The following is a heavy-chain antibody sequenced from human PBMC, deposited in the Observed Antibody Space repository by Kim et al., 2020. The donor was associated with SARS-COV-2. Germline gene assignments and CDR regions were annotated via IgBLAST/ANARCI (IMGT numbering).Heavy chain of an antibody. Sequence: ASVKVSCKASGYTFTSYAMNWVRQAPGQGLEWMGWINTNTGNPTYAQGFTGRFVFSLDTSVSTAYLQISSLKAEDTAVYYCASPLMYSLHSIDNDAFDIWGQGTMVTVSS. CDR3: ASPLMYSLHSIDNDAFDI. D-gene: IGHD2-15*01. V-gene: IGHV7-4-1*02. J-gene: IGHJ3*02. CDR1: GYTFTSYA. CDR2: INTNTGNP.